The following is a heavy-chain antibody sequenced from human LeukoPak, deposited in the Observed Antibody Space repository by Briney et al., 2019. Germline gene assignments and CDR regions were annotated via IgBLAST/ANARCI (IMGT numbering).Heavy chain of an antibody. V-gene: IGHV1-69*05. CDR2: IIPIFGTA. J-gene: IGHJ1*01. CDR3: GRLSSGSYYQARYFQH. Sequence: GSTVKVSCKASGGTFSSYAISWVRQAPGQGLEWMGRIIPIFGTANYAQKFQGRVTITTDESTSTAYMELSSLRSEDTAVYYCGRLSSGSYYQARYFQHWGQGTLVTVSS. D-gene: IGHD1-26*01. CDR1: GGTFSSYA.